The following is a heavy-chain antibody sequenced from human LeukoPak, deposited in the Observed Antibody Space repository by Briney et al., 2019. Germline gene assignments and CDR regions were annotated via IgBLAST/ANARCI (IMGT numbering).Heavy chain of an antibody. Sequence: ASVKVSCKASGYTFTSYDINWVRQATGQGLEWMGWMDPDSDNRNYAQRFQGRVTMTSDTSISTAYMELSSLSSEDTAVYYYATRAHKYGWGTNAFDTWGQGTMVIVSS. CDR1: GYTFTSYD. J-gene: IGHJ3*02. CDR3: ATRAHKYGWGTNAFDT. CDR2: MDPDSDNR. D-gene: IGHD3-10*01. V-gene: IGHV1-8*01.